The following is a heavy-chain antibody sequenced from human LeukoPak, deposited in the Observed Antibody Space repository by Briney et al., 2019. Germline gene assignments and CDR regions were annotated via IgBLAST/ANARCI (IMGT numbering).Heavy chain of an antibody. Sequence: ASVKVSCKVSGYTLTELSMHWVRQAPGKGLEWMGGFDPEDGETIYAQKFQGRVTMTGDTSTSTVYMELSSLRSEDTAVYYCARVAVAGTGYFDYWGQGTLVTVSS. D-gene: IGHD6-19*01. V-gene: IGHV1-24*01. CDR3: ARVAVAGTGYFDY. CDR2: FDPEDGET. CDR1: GYTLTELS. J-gene: IGHJ4*02.